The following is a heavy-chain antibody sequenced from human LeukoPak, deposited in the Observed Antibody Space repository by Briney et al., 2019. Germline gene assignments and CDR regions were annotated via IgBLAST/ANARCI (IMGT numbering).Heavy chain of an antibody. J-gene: IGHJ4*02. Sequence: SQTLSLTCTVSGGSISSGDYYWTWIRQPPGKGLEWIGYIYYSGSTYYSPSLKSRVTISVDTSKNQFSLKLSSVTAADTAVYYCARAGIYDSSGYSYRFFDYWGQGTLVTVSS. CDR1: GGSISSGDYY. CDR2: IYYSGST. CDR3: ARAGIYDSSGYSYRFFDY. D-gene: IGHD3-22*01. V-gene: IGHV4-30-4*01.